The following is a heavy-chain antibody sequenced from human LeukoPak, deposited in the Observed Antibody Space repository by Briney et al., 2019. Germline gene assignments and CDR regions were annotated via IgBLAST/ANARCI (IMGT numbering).Heavy chain of an antibody. Sequence: PGGSLRLSCVVSGFTFSESWMSWVRQAPGKGLGWVASLNLDGSDKYYVDSVKGRFTISRDNAKNSLYLQMDSLRAEDTAVYYCARGYSYGHDAFDIWGQGTMVTVSS. J-gene: IGHJ3*02. CDR2: LNLDGSDK. CDR1: GFTFSESW. CDR3: ARGYSYGHDAFDI. V-gene: IGHV3-7*03. D-gene: IGHD5-18*01.